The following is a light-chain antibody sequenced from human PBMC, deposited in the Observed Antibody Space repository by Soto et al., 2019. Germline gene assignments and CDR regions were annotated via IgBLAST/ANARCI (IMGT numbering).Light chain of an antibody. CDR3: LQSYRVPRT. V-gene: IGKV1-39*01. Sequence: DFQMTQSPSSLSASVGDRVNITCRSSQSITRYLTWYQQKPGKAPNLLIYATSNLQTVVPLRFSGSGFGTDFTLTINSLQPEDFATYYCLQSYRVPRTFGGGNKVEI. CDR1: QSITRY. J-gene: IGKJ4*01. CDR2: ATS.